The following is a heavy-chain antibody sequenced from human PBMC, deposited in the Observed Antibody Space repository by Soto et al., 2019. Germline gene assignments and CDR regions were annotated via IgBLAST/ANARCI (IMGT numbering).Heavy chain of an antibody. V-gene: IGHV3-21*01. CDR2: ITSSGNYI. CDR3: ARDPGSDWS. Sequence: PGGSLRLSCAASGFTFSTYTMNWVRQAPGKGLEWVSSITSSGNYIYYADSVKGRFTISRDNAKRSLYLQMDSLRAEDTAVYYCARDPGSDWSRGLGTLVTVSS. CDR1: GFTFSTYT. D-gene: IGHD6-19*01. J-gene: IGHJ4*02.